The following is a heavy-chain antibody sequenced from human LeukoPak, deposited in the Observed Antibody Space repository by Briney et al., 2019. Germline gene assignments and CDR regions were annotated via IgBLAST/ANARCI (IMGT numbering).Heavy chain of an antibody. V-gene: IGHV1-2*02. CDR1: GYTFTGYY. Sequence: GASVKVSCKASGYTFTGYYMHWVRQAPGQGLEWMGWINPNSGGTNYAQKFQGRVTMTRDTSISTAYMELSRLRSDDTAVYYCARGLGYCSGGSCYEDYWGQGTLVTVSS. J-gene: IGHJ4*02. CDR2: INPNSGGT. CDR3: ARGLGYCSGGSCYEDY. D-gene: IGHD2-15*01.